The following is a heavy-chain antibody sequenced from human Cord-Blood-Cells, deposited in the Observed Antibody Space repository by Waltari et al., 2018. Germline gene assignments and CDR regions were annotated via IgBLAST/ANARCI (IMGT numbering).Heavy chain of an antibody. V-gene: IGHV4-39*01. Sequence: QLQLQESGPGLVKPSETLSLTCTVSGGSISSSRYYWGWIRQPPGKGLEWIGSIYYSGSTYYNPSLKSRVTISVDTSKNQFSLKLSSVTAADTAVYYCARHFYGYAFDIWGQGTMVTVSS. CDR1: GGSISSSRYY. CDR3: ARHFYGYAFDI. J-gene: IGHJ3*02. CDR2: IYYSGST. D-gene: IGHD3-10*01.